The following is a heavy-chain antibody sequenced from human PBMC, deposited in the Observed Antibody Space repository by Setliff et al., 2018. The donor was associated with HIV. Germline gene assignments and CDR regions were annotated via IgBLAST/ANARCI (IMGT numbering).Heavy chain of an antibody. CDR1: GYTFTNYD. CDR3: ARNYGADSNYFDY. CDR2: MNPNSGRA. V-gene: IGHV1-8*02. J-gene: IGHJ4*02. Sequence: ASVKVSCKASGYTFTNYDINWVRQSPGQGLEWLGWMNPNSGRAGSAQMFQGRLTMTRDTSTSTAYMELSSLRSEDTAVYYCARNYGADSNYFDYWGQGTLVTVSS. D-gene: IGHD4-17*01.